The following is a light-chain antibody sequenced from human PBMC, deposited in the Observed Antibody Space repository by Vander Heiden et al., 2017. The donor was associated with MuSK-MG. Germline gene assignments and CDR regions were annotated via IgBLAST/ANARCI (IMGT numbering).Light chain of an antibody. CDR3: QQRSNWPIT. CDR2: DAA. V-gene: IGKV3-11*01. Sequence: EIVLTQSPATLSLSPGERATLSCRASQSINTYLAWYQQKPGQAPRLLIYDAATRATGIPARFSGSGSGTDFTLTISSLQPEDFAVYYCQQRSNWPITFGQGTRLEIK. J-gene: IGKJ5*01. CDR1: QSINTY.